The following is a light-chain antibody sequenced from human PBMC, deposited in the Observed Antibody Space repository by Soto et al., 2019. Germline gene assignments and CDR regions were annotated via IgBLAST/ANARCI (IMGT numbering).Light chain of an antibody. CDR2: AAS. CDR1: QTIIRY. CDR3: HQSYSTLFT. V-gene: IGKV1-39*01. J-gene: IGKJ3*01. Sequence: DIQMTQSPSSLSASVGDRVTITCRASQTIIRYLNWYQQKPGRAPNLLIYAASSLPSGVPSRFSGSGSGTEFTLTISSLQPEDFATYYCHQSYSTLFTFGPGTKVEIK.